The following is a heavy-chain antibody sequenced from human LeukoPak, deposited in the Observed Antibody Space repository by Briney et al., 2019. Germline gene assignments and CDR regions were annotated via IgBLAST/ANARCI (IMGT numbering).Heavy chain of an antibody. CDR2: IKQDGSEM. CDR3: ARNPRNLGYGDY. D-gene: IGHD2-15*01. Sequence: GGSLKLSCAASGFTFSDYWMTWVRQAPGKGLEWVANIKQDGSEMYYVDSVKGRFTISRDNAKNSLYLQMKSLRAEDTAVYYCARNPRNLGYGDYWGQGTLVTVSS. J-gene: IGHJ4*02. CDR1: GFTFSDYW. V-gene: IGHV3-7*01.